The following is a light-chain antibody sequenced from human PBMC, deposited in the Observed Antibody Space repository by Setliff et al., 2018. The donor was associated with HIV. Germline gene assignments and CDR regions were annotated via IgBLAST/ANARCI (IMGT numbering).Light chain of an antibody. V-gene: IGLV1-40*01. J-gene: IGLJ1*01. CDR1: SSNIGAGYD. Sequence: QSALTQPPSVSGAPGQRVTISCTGSSSNIGAGYDVHWYQQLPGTAPKILIYGNSNRPSGVPDRFSGSKSGTSASLAITGLQAEDEADYYCQSYDSSLSGSYVLGTGTKVTVL. CDR3: QSYDSSLSGSYV. CDR2: GNS.